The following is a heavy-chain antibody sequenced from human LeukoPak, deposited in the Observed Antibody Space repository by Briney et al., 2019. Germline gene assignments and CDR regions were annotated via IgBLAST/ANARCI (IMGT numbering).Heavy chain of an antibody. D-gene: IGHD6-19*01. CDR1: GYTFTGYY. V-gene: IGHV1-2*02. J-gene: IGHJ4*02. CDR2: VNFNSGGT. CDR3: ARWRYSSGWSPDDY. Sequence: ASAKVSCKASGYTFTGYYIHWVRQAPGQGLGWMGWVNFNSGGTNYAQNFQERVTMTRDTSLSTAFMELTSLRSDDTAVYYCARWRYSSGWSPDDYWGQGTLVTVSS.